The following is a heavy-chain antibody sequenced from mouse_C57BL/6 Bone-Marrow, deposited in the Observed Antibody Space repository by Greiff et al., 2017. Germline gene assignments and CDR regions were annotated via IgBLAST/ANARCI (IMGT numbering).Heavy chain of an antibody. V-gene: IGHV1-15*01. Sequence: VQLQQSGAELVRPGASVTLSCKASGYTFTDYEMHWVKQTPVHGLEWIGAIDPETGGTAYNQKFKGKAILTADKSSSTAYMELRSLTSEDSAVYYCTRDYYGKGYWGQGTTLTVSS. CDR2: IDPETGGT. J-gene: IGHJ2*01. CDR1: GYTFTDYE. D-gene: IGHD1-1*01. CDR3: TRDYYGKGY.